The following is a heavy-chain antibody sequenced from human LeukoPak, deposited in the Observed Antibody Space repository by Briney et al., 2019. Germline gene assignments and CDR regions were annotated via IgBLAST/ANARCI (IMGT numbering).Heavy chain of an antibody. V-gene: IGHV3-7*03. J-gene: IGHJ6*02. CDR2: IKQDGSEK. Sequence: PGGSLRLSCAASGFTFSRYWMSWVRQVPRKGLEWVADIKQDGSEKYYVDSVKGRFTISRDNAKNSLYLQMSNLRAEDTAVYFCARGGGLDVWGQGATVTVSS. CDR1: GFTFSRYW. D-gene: IGHD3-16*01. CDR3: ARGGGLDV.